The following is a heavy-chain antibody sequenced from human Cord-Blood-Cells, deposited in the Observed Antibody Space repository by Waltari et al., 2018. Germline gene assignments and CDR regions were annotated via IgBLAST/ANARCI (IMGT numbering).Heavy chain of an antibody. Sequence: VFTFSSYAMSWVRQPPVQGLQWVSAISGSGGSTYYADSVKGRFTISRDNSKNTLYLQMNSLRAEDTAVYYCAKEGDCTNGVCYTYYFDYWGQGTLVTVSS. V-gene: IGHV3-23*01. CDR1: VFTFSSYA. CDR2: ISGSGGST. CDR3: AKEGDCTNGVCYTYYFDY. D-gene: IGHD2-8*01. J-gene: IGHJ4*02.